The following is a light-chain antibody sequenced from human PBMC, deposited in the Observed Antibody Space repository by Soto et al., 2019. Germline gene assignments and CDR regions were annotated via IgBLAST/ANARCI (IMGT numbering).Light chain of an antibody. CDR2: YDD. CDR3: AAWDDSLNAYV. V-gene: IGLV1-36*01. CDR1: GSNIGTNA. J-gene: IGLJ1*01. Sequence: QSARTQPPSVSESPRQRVTISCSGSGSNIGTNAVTWYQQLPGKAPELLIYYDDLLPSGVSDRFSGSKSGTSASLAISGLQSEDEADYYCAAWDDSLNAYVFGTGTKVTVL.